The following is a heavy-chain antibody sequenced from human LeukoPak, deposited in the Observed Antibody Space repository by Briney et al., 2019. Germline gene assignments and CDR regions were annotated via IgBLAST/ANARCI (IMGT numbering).Heavy chain of an antibody. CDR3: ARQGYYYGSGSLKPFDY. V-gene: IGHV4-59*08. Sequence: SETLSLTCTVSGGSISSYYWSWIRQPPGKGLEWIRYIYYSGSTNYNPSLKSRVTISVDTSKNQFSLKLSSVTAADTAVYYCARQGYYYGSGSLKPFDYWGQGTLVTVSS. CDR1: GGSISSYY. D-gene: IGHD3-10*01. J-gene: IGHJ4*02. CDR2: IYYSGST.